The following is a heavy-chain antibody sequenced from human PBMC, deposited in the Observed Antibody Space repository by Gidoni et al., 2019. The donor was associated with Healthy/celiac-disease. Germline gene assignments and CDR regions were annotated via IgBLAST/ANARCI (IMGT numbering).Heavy chain of an antibody. CDR3: AKENRYYGSRFFDY. Sequence: EVQLVESGGGVVQPGGSLRLSCAASGFTFDDYAMHWVRQAPGKGLEWVSLISGDGGSTYYADSVKGQFTISRDNSKNSLYLQMNSLRTEDTALYYCAKENRYYGSRFFDYWGQGTLVTVSS. CDR2: ISGDGGST. V-gene: IGHV3-43*02. J-gene: IGHJ4*02. CDR1: GFTFDDYA. D-gene: IGHD3-10*01.